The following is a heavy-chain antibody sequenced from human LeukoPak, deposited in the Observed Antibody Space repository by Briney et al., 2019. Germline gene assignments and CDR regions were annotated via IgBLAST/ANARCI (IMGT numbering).Heavy chain of an antibody. J-gene: IGHJ6*03. V-gene: IGHV4-61*02. CDR3: ARLDYSNYYYMDV. CDR2: FYTSGST. Sequence: SQTLSLTCTVSGDSIASGSYYLSWIRQPAGKGLEWIGRFYTSGSTNYNPSLKSRVTISVDMSKNQFSLKLSSVTAADTAVYYCARLDYSNYYYMDVWGKGTTVTVS. D-gene: IGHD4-11*01. CDR1: GDSIASGSYY.